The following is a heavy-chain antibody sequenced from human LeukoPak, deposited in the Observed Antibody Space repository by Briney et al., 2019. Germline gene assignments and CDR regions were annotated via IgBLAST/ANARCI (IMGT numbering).Heavy chain of an antibody. Sequence: ASVKVSCKVSGYTLTELSMHWVRQAPGKGLEWMGGFDPEDGETIYAQKFQGRVTMTEDTSTDTAYMELSSLRSEDTAVYYCARDPGDRAWFDPWGQGTLVTVSS. CDR1: GYTLTELS. CDR3: ARDPGDRAWFDP. CDR2: FDPEDGET. V-gene: IGHV1-24*01. J-gene: IGHJ5*02.